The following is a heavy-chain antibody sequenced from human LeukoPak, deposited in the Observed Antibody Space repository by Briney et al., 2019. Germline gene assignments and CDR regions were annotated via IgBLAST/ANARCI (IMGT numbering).Heavy chain of an antibody. V-gene: IGHV3-23*01. CDR1: GFTFSSYD. D-gene: IGHD2-2*01. CDR3: AKGFCTSTGCSAGY. Sequence: GGSLRLPCAASGFTFSSYDMSWVRQAPGKGLEWVSAFSGSGGRTYYADSVKGRFTISRDNSRNTLSLQMDSLRAEDTAIYYCAKGFCTSTGCSAGYWGQGTLVTVSS. CDR2: FSGSGGRT. J-gene: IGHJ4*02.